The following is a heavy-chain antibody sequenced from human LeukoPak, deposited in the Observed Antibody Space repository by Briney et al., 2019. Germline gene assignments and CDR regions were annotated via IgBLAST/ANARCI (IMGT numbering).Heavy chain of an antibody. CDR3: ARAISPLFEY. CDR1: GFTFSSYW. V-gene: IGHV3-48*04. Sequence: GGSLRLSCAASGFTFSSYWMSWVRQAPGKGLEWLSYIYTTGSTMSYADSVKGRFTISRDNAKNSLYLQMNSLRAEDTAIYYCARAISPLFEYWGQGTLVTVSS. CDR2: IYTTGSTM. D-gene: IGHD2-21*01. J-gene: IGHJ4*02.